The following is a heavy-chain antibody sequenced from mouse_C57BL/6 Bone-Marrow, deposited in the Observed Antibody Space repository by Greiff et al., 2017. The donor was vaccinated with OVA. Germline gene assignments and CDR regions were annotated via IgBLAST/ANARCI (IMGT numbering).Heavy chain of an antibody. V-gene: IGHV1-64*01. CDR2: IHPNSGST. CDR3: AGYDYDGEVDY. Sequence: VQLQQPGAELVKPGASVKLSCKASGYTFTSYWMHWVKQRPGQGLEWIGMIHPNSGSTNYNEKFKSKATLTVDKSSSTAYMQLSSLTSEDSAVYYCAGYDYDGEVDYWGQGTTLTVSS. D-gene: IGHD2-4*01. CDR1: GYTFTSYW. J-gene: IGHJ2*01.